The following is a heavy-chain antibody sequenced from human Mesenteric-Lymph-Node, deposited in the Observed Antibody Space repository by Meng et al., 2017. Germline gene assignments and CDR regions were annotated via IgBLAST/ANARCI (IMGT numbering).Heavy chain of an antibody. CDR3: ARVQYDVLTGYYRPPRNAMDV. V-gene: IGHV3-74*01. J-gene: IGHJ6*02. D-gene: IGHD3-9*01. CDR1: GFTFSSYW. CDR2: INSDGSST. Sequence: GESLKISCAASGFTFSSYWMHWVRQAPGKGLVWVSRINSDGSSTSYADSVKGRFTISRDNAQNSLYLQMNSLRAEDTAVYYCARVQYDVLTGYYRPPRNAMDVWGQGTTVTVSS.